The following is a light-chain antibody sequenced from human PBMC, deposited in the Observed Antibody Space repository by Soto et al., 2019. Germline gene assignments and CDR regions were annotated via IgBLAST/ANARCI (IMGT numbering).Light chain of an antibody. V-gene: IGKV4-1*01. CDR3: QQYYHTPLT. CDR2: WAS. Sequence: DIVMTQSPDSLAVSLRERATINCKSSQSVLSTSNSKNNLGWYQQKPGQPPKLLIYWASTRESGVPDRFSGSGSETDFTLTISSLQAEDVAVYYCQQYYHTPLTFGGGTKVEIK. J-gene: IGKJ4*01. CDR1: QSVLSTSNSKNN.